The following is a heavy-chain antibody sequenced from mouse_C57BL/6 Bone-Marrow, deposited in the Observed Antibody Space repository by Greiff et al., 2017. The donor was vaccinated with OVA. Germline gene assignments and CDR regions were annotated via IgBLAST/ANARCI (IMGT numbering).Heavy chain of an antibody. Sequence: VQLKESGAELVRPGSSVKMSCKTSGYTFTSYGINWVKQRPGQGLEWIGYIYIGNGDTEYNEKFKGKATLTSDTSSSTAYMQLSSLTSVDSAIYFCARDPFITTGYWGQGTTLTVSS. J-gene: IGHJ2*01. CDR2: IYIGNGDT. CDR3: ARDPFITTGY. CDR1: GYTFTSYG. D-gene: IGHD1-1*01. V-gene: IGHV1-58*01.